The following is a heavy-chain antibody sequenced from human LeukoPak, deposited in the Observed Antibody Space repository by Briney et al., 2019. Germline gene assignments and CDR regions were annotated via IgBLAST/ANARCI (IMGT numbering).Heavy chain of an antibody. Sequence: PSETLSLTCSASGCTLSSYNWNWIRQPPGKGLEWIGYIYYTGTTNYSPSLKSRVTISVDTSKNQFSLKLSSVTDADTTVYYCARAHDYGDSDFDYWGQGTLVTVSS. V-gene: IGHV4-59*01. CDR2: IYYTGTT. D-gene: IGHD4-17*01. J-gene: IGHJ4*02. CDR3: ARAHDYGDSDFDY. CDR1: GCTLSSYN.